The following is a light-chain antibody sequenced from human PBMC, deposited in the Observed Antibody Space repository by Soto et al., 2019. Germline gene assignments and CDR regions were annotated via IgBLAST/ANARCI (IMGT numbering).Light chain of an antibody. CDR1: SANIGSNY. V-gene: IGLV1-47*01. J-gene: IGLJ2*01. CDR3: AAWDDTVNGLV. CDR2: RAD. Sequence: QSVLTQSPSASGTPGQRVTISCSGSSANIGSNYVYWYQQFPGTAPRLLIYRADQRPSGVPDRFSSSKSGTSASLAISGLRSEDEAAYYCAAWDDTVNGLVFGGGTKVTVL.